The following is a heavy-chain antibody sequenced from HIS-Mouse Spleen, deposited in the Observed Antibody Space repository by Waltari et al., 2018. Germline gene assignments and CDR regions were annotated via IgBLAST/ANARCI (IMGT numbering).Heavy chain of an antibody. CDR1: GFPFISYS. CDR3: ARRLLTGDAFDI. J-gene: IGHJ3*02. V-gene: IGHV3-21*01. Sequence: EVQLVQSGGGLVKPGGSLRPSCAASGFPFISYSMNWVRQATGKGLEWVSSISSSSSYIYYADSVKGRFTISRDNAKNSLYLQMNSLRAEDTAVYYCARRLLTGDAFDIWGQGTMVTVSS. CDR2: ISSSSSYI. D-gene: IGHD7-27*01.